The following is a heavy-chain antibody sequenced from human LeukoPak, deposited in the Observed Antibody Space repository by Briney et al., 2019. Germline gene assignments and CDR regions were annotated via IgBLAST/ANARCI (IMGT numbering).Heavy chain of an antibody. Sequence: PGGSLRLSCAASGFTFSSYAMHWVRQAPGKGLEWVAVISYDGSNKYYADSVKGRFTISRDNSKNTLYLQMNSLRAEDTAVYYCAKLGTGIAAAGHFDYWGQGTLVTVSS. D-gene: IGHD6-13*01. V-gene: IGHV3-30-3*02. J-gene: IGHJ4*02. CDR2: ISYDGSNK. CDR3: AKLGTGIAAAGHFDY. CDR1: GFTFSSYA.